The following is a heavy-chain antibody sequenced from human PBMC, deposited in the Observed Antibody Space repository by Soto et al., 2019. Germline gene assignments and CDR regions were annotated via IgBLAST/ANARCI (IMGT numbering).Heavy chain of an antibody. CDR3: AKAAGSSAYDYYDY. V-gene: IGHV4-4*02. CDR2: IYHSGST. Sequence: PSETLSLTCAVSGGSISSGNWWSWVRQPPGKGLEWIGEIYHSGSTNYNPSLKSRVTISVDKSKNQLSLKLSSVTAADTAVYYCAKAAGSSAYDYYDYWGQGTLVTVS. CDR1: GGSISSGNW. J-gene: IGHJ4*02. D-gene: IGHD3-16*01.